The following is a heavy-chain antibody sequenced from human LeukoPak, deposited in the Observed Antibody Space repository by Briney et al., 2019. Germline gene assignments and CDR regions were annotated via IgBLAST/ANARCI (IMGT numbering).Heavy chain of an antibody. CDR3: ARAYCTNGVCSVGSL. J-gene: IGHJ4*02. V-gene: IGHV3-21*01. D-gene: IGHD2-8*01. Sequence: GGSLRLSCAASGFTFSSYSMNWVRQAPGKGLEWVSSISSSSSYIYYADSVKGRFTISRDNAKNSLYLQMNSLRAEDTAVYYCARAYCTNGVCSVGSLWGQGTLVTVSS. CDR1: GFTFSSYS. CDR2: ISSSSSYI.